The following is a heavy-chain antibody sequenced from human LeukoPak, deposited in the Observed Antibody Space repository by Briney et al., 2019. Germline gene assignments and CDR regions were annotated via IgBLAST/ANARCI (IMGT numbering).Heavy chain of an antibody. V-gene: IGHV1-8*01. J-gene: IGHJ5*02. CDR3: ARGRYSRSWNRNWFDP. CDR1: GYTFTSYD. D-gene: IGHD6-13*01. CDR2: MNANSGNT. Sequence: ASVKVSCKPSGYTFTSYDINRVPPATGQGLEGMGWMNANSGNTGYAQKFQGRVTMTRNTSISTAYMELSSLRSEDTAVYYCARGRYSRSWNRNWFDPWGQGTLVTVSS.